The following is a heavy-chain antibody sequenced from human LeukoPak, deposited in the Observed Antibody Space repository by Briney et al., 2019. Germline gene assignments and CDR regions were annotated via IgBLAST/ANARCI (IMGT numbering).Heavy chain of an antibody. Sequence: ASVKVSCKVSGYTFTDYYMHWVQQAPGKGLEWMGLVDPEDGETIYAEKFQGRVTITADTSTDTAYMELSSLRSEDTAVYYCARDTTPYNWFDPWGQGTLVTVSS. CDR3: ARDTTPYNWFDP. V-gene: IGHV1-69-2*01. CDR1: GYTFTDYY. J-gene: IGHJ5*02. CDR2: VDPEDGET. D-gene: IGHD1-26*01.